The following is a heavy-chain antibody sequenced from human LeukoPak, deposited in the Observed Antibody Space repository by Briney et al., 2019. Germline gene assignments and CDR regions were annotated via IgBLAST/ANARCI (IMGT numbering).Heavy chain of an antibody. J-gene: IGHJ5*02. Sequence: GGSLRLSCAASGFTFTNYWMHWVRQAPGKGLVWVSRISIDGSITTYADSVKGRFTTSRDNVKNTLYLQMNSLRAEDTAVYYCAREYGRTIFGVAGYNWFDPWGQGTLVTVSS. V-gene: IGHV3-74*01. CDR3: AREYGRTIFGVAGYNWFDP. D-gene: IGHD3-3*01. CDR1: GFTFTNYW. CDR2: ISIDGSIT.